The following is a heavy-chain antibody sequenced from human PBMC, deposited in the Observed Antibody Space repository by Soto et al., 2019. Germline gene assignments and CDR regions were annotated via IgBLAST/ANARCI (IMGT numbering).Heavy chain of an antibody. J-gene: IGHJ4*02. D-gene: IGHD2-8*01. Sequence: SETLSLTCTVSGGSISSGDYFWSWIRQPPGKGLEWIGYIYYSGSTYYNPSLESRVTISVDTSKNQFSLKLSSVTAADTAVYYCARRYAGNFDYWGQGTLVTVSS. CDR2: IYYSGST. CDR3: ARRYAGNFDY. V-gene: IGHV4-30-4*02. CDR1: GGSISSGDYF.